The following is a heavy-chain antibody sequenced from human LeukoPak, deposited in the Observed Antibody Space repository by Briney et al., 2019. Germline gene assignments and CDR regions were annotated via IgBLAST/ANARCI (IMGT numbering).Heavy chain of an antibody. J-gene: IGHJ6*03. D-gene: IGHD1-7*01. Sequence: GGSLRLSCAASGFTLSSYSMSWVRQAPGKGLEWVSSISSSSNYIYYADSLKGRFTISRGNAKNSLYLQMNSLRAEDTAVYYCARDQGGTIGLYHYYYMDVWGKGTTVTVSS. CDR2: ISSSSNYI. V-gene: IGHV3-21*01. CDR1: GFTLSSYS. CDR3: ARDQGGTIGLYHYYYMDV.